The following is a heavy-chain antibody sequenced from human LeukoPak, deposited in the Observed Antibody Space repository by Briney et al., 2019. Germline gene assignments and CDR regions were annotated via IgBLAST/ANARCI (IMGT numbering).Heavy chain of an antibody. D-gene: IGHD3-3*01. J-gene: IGHJ5*02. V-gene: IGHV1-8*03. CDR3: ARGGQYYDFWSGNNWFDP. CDR1: GYTFTSYD. CDR2: MNPNSGNT. Sequence: ASVKVSCKASGYTFTSYDTNWVRQATGQGLEWMGWMNPNSGNTGYAQKFQGRVTITRNTSISTAYMELRSLRSEDTAVYYCARGGQYYDFWSGNNWFDPWGQGTLVTVSS.